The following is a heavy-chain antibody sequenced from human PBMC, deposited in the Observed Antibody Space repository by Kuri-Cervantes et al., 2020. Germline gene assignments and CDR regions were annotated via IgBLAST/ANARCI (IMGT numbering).Heavy chain of an antibody. D-gene: IGHD1-26*01. V-gene: IGHV1-24*01. J-gene: IGHJ4*02. CDR2: FDPEDGET. CDR3: ATKGKWDLRGEFYFDY. Sequence: ASVKVSCKVSGYTLTELSMHWVRQAPGKGLEWMGGFDPEDGETIYAQKFQGRVTMTEDTSTDTAYMELSSLRSDDTAVYYCATKGKWDLRGEFYFDYWGQGTLVTVSS. CDR1: GYTLTELS.